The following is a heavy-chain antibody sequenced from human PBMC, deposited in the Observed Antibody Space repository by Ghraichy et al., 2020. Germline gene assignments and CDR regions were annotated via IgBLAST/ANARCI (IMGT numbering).Heavy chain of an antibody. J-gene: IGHJ4*02. D-gene: IGHD3-22*01. Sequence: GGSLRLSCAASGFTFSSYTLKWVRQAPGKGLEWVSSITGSSSYISYADSVKGRFTVSRDNAKNSLYLQINSLRAEDTAVYYCATARYYFDSSGYYPDYWGQGTLVTVSS. CDR3: ATARYYFDSSGYYPDY. CDR1: GFTFSSYT. V-gene: IGHV3-21*01. CDR2: ITGSSSYI.